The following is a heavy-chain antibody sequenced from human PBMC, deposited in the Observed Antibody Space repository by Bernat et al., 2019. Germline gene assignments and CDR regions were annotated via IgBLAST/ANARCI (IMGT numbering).Heavy chain of an antibody. CDR2: ISAYNGNT. CDR3: ARGRWIVVTLKGYFDY. Sequence: QVQLVQSGAEVKKPGASVKVSCKASGYTFTSYGISWVRQAPGQGLEWMGWISAYNGNTNYAQKIQGRVTMTTDTSTSTAYMERRSLGADDTAVYYCARGRWIVVTLKGYFDYWGQGTLVTVSS. D-gene: IGHD3-22*01. CDR1: GYTFTSYG. V-gene: IGHV1-18*01. J-gene: IGHJ4*02.